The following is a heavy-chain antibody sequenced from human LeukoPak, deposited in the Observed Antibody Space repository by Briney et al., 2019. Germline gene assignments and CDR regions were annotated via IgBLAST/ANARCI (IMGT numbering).Heavy chain of an antibody. J-gene: IGHJ3*02. V-gene: IGHV3-30*03. D-gene: IGHD5-12*01. CDR1: GFTFSSYS. CDR2: ISYDGSNK. CDR3: ARGGGYDFGAFDI. Sequence: LPGGSLRLSCAASGFTFSSYSMNWVRQAPGKGLEWVAVISYDGSNKYYADSVKGRFTISRDNSKNTLYLQMNSLRAEDTAVYYCARGGGYDFGAFDIWGQGTMVTVSS.